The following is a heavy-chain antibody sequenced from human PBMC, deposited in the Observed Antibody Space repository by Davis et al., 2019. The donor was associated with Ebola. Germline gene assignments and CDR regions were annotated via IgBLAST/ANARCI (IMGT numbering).Heavy chain of an antibody. V-gene: IGHV3-11*01. Sequence: GESLKISCAASGFTFSDYYMSWIRQAPGKGLEWVSYISSSGSTIYYADSVKGRFTISRDNAKNSLYLQMNSLRAEDTAVYYCAGLRWAPIDYWGQGTLVTVSS. CDR3: AGLRWAPIDY. CDR1: GFTFSDYY. D-gene: IGHD5-24*01. CDR2: ISSSGSTI. J-gene: IGHJ4*02.